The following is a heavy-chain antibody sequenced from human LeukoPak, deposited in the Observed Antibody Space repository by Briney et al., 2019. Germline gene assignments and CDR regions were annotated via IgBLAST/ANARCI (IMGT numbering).Heavy chain of an antibody. Sequence: GGSLRLSCAASGFTFDDYAMHWVRQAPGKGLEWVSGISWNSGSIGYADSVKGRFTISRDNAKNSLYLQMNSLRAEDTALYYCAKAAGDNDAFDTWGQGTMVTVSS. CDR2: ISWNSGSI. V-gene: IGHV3-9*01. CDR1: GFTFDDYA. J-gene: IGHJ3*02. CDR3: AKAAGDNDAFDT. D-gene: IGHD3-9*01.